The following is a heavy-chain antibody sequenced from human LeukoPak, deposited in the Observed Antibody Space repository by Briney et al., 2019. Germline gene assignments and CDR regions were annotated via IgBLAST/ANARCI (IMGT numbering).Heavy chain of an antibody. J-gene: IGHJ4*02. CDR1: GFTFSSYA. CDR2: TSSSGETT. CDR3: AKDRPNYYGTNGHYYRRDGDC. V-gene: IGHV3-23*01. D-gene: IGHD3-22*01. Sequence: GGSLRLSCVASGFTFSSYAMSWVRQAAGKGLEWVSSTSSSGETTYYADSVKGRFTISRDNSRNTLYLQMNSLRAEDTAVYYCAKDRPNYYGTNGHYYRRDGDCWGQGTLVAVSS.